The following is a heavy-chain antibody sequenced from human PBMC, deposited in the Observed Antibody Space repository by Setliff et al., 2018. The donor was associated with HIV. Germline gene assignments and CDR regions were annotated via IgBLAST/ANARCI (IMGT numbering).Heavy chain of an antibody. Sequence: SVKVSCKASGGTFSSYVISWVRQAPGQGLEWMGGIIPIFGTANYAQKFQGRVTITADDSTSTVYMEVRSLRSADTAVYYCSKVSEHRTSSGSFYYYMDVWGEGTTVTVSS. CDR1: GGTFSSYV. D-gene: IGHD6-6*01. J-gene: IGHJ6*03. CDR2: IIPIFGTA. V-gene: IGHV1-69*13. CDR3: SKVSEHRTSSGSFYYYMDV.